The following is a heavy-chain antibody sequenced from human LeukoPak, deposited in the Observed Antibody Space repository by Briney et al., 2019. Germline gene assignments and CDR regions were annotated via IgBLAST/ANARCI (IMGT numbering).Heavy chain of an antibody. CDR1: GFTFSSYA. V-gene: IGHV3-30-3*01. CDR2: ISYDGSNK. Sequence: PGRSLRLSCAAPGFTFSSYAMHWVRQAPGKGLEWVAVISYDGSNKYYADSVKGRFTISRDNSKNTLYLQMNSLRAEDTAVYYCASPPPDYGDYAPLWGQGTLVTVSS. CDR3: ASPPPDYGDYAPL. J-gene: IGHJ4*02. D-gene: IGHD4-17*01.